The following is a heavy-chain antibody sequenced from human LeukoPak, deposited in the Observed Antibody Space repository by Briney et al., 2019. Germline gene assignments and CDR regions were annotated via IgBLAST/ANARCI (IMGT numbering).Heavy chain of an antibody. D-gene: IGHD3-10*01. CDR1: GFTVSSTY. Sequence: PGVSLRLSCAASGFTVSSTYMSWVRQAPGQGLEWVSLIYNSGTTFYADSVQGRFTISRDNSKNTLYLQMNSLRAEDTAIYYCARDSSSFPNYFDFWGQGTLVTVSS. CDR2: IYNSGTT. V-gene: IGHV3-53*01. J-gene: IGHJ4*02. CDR3: ARDSSSFPNYFDF.